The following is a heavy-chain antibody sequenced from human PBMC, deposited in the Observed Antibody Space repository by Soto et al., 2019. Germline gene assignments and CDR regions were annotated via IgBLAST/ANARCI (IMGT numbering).Heavy chain of an antibody. V-gene: IGHV3-21*01. CDR1: GFTFSSYS. Sequence: GGSLRLSCAASGFTFSSYSMNWVRQAPGKGLEWVSSISSSSSYIYYADSVKGRFTISRDNAKNSLYLQMNSLRAEDTAVYYCARDSDYGDYALYYYGMDVWGQGTTVTVSS. CDR3: ARDSDYGDYALYYYGMDV. D-gene: IGHD4-17*01. CDR2: ISSSSSYI. J-gene: IGHJ6*02.